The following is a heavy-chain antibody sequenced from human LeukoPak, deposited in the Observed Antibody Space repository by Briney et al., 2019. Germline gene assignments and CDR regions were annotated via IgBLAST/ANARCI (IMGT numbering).Heavy chain of an antibody. CDR3: ARAELSYGSGSYDPRDPFDY. CDR1: GFTFTTYW. D-gene: IGHD3-10*01. CDR2: IKGDGSST. Sequence: GGSLRLSCAASGFTFTTYWMHWVRQVPGKGLVWVARIKGDGSSTRHADSMKGRFTISRDNAKNTLYLQMNSLRAEDTAVYYCARAELSYGSGSYDPRDPFDYWGQGTLVTVSS. V-gene: IGHV3-74*01. J-gene: IGHJ4*02.